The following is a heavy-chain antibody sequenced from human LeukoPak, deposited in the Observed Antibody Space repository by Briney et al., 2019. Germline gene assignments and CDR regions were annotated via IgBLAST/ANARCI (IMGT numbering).Heavy chain of an antibody. CDR3: ARDPDPGFPSY. CDR2: ISSTGSTI. D-gene: IGHD1-14*01. CDR1: GFTFSSYE. J-gene: IGHJ4*02. V-gene: IGHV3-48*03. Sequence: PGGSLRLSCAASGFTFSSYEMNWARQAPGKGLEWVSYISSTGSTIYYADSVKDRFTISRDNAKNSLYLQMNSLRAEDTAVYYCARDPDPGFPSYWGQGTLVTVSS.